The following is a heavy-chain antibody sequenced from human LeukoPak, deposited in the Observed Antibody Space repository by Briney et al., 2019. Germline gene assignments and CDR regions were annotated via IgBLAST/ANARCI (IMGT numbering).Heavy chain of an antibody. D-gene: IGHD3-22*01. V-gene: IGHV3-23*01. CDR2: ISGSGGST. J-gene: IGHJ4*02. Sequence: PGGSLRLSCAASGFTFSSYAMSWVRQAPGKGMEWVSAISGSGGSTYYADSVKGRFTISRDNSKNTLYLQMNSLRAEDTAVYYCAGGLSDYYYTVGYWGQGTLVTVSS. CDR3: AGGLSDYYYTVGY. CDR1: GFTFSSYA.